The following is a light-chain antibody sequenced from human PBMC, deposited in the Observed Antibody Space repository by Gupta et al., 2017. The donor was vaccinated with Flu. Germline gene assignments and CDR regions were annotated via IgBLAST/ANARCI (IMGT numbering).Light chain of an antibody. CDR3: QSADSSGTYHVV. Sequence: ARITCSGDALPKQYAYWYQQKPGQAPVLVIYKDSERPSGIPDRFSGSSSGTTVTLTISGVQAEDEADYYCQSADSSGTYHVVFGGGTKLTVL. J-gene: IGLJ2*01. V-gene: IGLV3-25*01. CDR2: KDS. CDR1: ALPKQY.